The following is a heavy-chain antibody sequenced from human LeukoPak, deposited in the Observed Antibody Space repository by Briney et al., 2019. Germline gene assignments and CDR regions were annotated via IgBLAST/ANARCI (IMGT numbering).Heavy chain of an antibody. CDR1: GDSISSSGYF. V-gene: IGHV4-39*02. Sequence: PSETLSLTCSVSGDSISSSGYFWGWLRQPPGKGPEWIGSILYSGSIYYNPSLKSRVTISGDTSKNHFSLKLYSVTAADTAVYYCPRRPSPPDAFDIWGQGTVVTVSS. CDR2: ILYSGSI. J-gene: IGHJ3*02. CDR3: PRRPSPPDAFDI.